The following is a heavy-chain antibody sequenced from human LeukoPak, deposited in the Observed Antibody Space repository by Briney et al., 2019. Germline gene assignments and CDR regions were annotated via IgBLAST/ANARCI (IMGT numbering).Heavy chain of an antibody. D-gene: IGHD1-1*01. Sequence: ASVKVSCKASGYTFTSYGISWVRQAPGQGLEWMGWISAYNGNTNYAQKLQGRVTMTTDTSTSTAYMELRSLRSDDTAVYDCARGRRQLERQMYWFDPWGQGTLVTVSS. CDR3: ARGRRQLERQMYWFDP. CDR2: ISAYNGNT. V-gene: IGHV1-18*01. J-gene: IGHJ5*02. CDR1: GYTFTSYG.